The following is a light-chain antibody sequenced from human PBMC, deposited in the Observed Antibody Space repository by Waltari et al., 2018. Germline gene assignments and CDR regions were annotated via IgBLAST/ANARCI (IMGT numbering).Light chain of an antibody. CDR1: ESVAAY. CDR2: DAS. J-gene: IGKJ4*01. Sequence: EIVLTQSPATLYLSPGERATLSCRASESVAAYLGWYQQRLGQPPRLLIYDASNRATGIPARFSGSGYGTDFTLTIDSLEPEDFAVYYCQQRVRWPLTFGGGTRVE. V-gene: IGKV3-11*01. CDR3: QQRVRWPLT.